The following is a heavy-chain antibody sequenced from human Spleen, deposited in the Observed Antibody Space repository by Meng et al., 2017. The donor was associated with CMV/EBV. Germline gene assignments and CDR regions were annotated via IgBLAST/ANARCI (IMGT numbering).Heavy chain of an antibody. CDR2: IRYDGTNK. V-gene: IGHV3-30*02. CDR1: GFTFSGYG. D-gene: IGHD1-26*01. CDR3: AKERYTGSPNWFDP. J-gene: IGHJ5*02. Sequence: SCAASGFTFSGYGMHWVRQAPGKGLEWVAFIRYDGTNKYYADSVKGRFTISRDNSKNTLYLQMNSLRAEDTAVYYCAKERYTGSPNWFDPWGQGTLVTVSS.